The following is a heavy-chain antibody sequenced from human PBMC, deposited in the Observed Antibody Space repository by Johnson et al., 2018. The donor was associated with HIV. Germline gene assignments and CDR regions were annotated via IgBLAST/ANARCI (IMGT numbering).Heavy chain of an antibody. CDR1: GFTVSSNY. D-gene: IGHD1-1*01. Sequence: EKLVESGGGLVKPGGSLRLSCAASGFTVSSNYMSWVRQAPGKGLEWVSVIYSGGSTYYADSVKGRFTISRDNSKNTLYLQMNSLRVEDTAMYYCARDGTETGPDDAFDIWGQGTMVTVSS. J-gene: IGHJ3*02. V-gene: IGHV3-66*01. CDR2: IYSGGST. CDR3: ARDGTETGPDDAFDI.